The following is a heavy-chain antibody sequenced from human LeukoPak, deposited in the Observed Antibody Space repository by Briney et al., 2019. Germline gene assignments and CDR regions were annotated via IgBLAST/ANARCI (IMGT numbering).Heavy chain of an antibody. D-gene: IGHD3-3*01. CDR2: FHHSGST. CDR3: ATATPLITIFGLGAFDI. CDR1: GGSISSGGYY. V-gene: IGHV4-30-2*01. Sequence: KPSETLSLTCTVSGGSISSGGYYWSWIRQPPGKGLEWIGYFHHSGSTYYNPSLMSRVTISVDRSKNQFSLKLSSVTAADTAVYYCATATPLITIFGLGAFDIWGQGTMVTVSS. J-gene: IGHJ3*02.